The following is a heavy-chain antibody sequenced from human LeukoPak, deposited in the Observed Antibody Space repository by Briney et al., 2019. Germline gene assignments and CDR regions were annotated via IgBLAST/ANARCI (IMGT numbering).Heavy chain of an antibody. V-gene: IGHV3-7*04. D-gene: IGHD2-2*01. CDR1: GFTFSIYW. CDR3: ARDNNAAFDI. J-gene: IGHJ3*02. CDR2: IKPDGSEQ. Sequence: GGSLRLSCTASGFTFSIYWMSWVRQAPGKGLDWVANIKPDGSEQYYVDSVRGRFTVSRDNAKDSLYLQMNSLSAEDTAVYYCARDNNAAFDIWGLGTMVTVSS.